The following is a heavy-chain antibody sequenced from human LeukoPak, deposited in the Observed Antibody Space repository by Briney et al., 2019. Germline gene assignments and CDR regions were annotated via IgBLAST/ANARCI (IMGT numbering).Heavy chain of an antibody. J-gene: IGHJ4*02. V-gene: IGHV4-34*01. D-gene: IGHD6-13*01. Sequence: PSETLSLTCAVYGGSFSGYYWSWIRQPPGKGLEWIGEINHSGSTNYNPSLKSRVTISVDTSKSQFSLKLSSVTAADTAVYYCAREGGYSSSWPPFDYWGQGTLVTVSS. CDR3: AREGGYSSSWPPFDY. CDR1: GGSFSGYY. CDR2: INHSGST.